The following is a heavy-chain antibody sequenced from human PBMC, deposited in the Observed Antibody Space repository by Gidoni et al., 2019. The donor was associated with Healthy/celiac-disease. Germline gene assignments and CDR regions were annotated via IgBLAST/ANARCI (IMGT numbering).Heavy chain of an antibody. J-gene: IGHJ1*01. V-gene: IGHV2-5*02. Sequence: QITLKESGPTLVTPTQTLTLTCTFSGFSLSTSGVGVGWIRQPPGKALEWLALIYWDDDKRYSPSLKSRLTITKDTSKNQVVLTMTNMDPVDTATYYCAHRLGYCSGGSCYSSSEYFQHWGQGTLVTVSS. CDR2: IYWDDDK. CDR1: GFSLSTSGVG. D-gene: IGHD2-15*01. CDR3: AHRLGYCSGGSCYSSSEYFQH.